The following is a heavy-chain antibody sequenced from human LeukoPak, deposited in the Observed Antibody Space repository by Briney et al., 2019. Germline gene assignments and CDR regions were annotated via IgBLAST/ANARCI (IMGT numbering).Heavy chain of an antibody. CDR1: GYTFTSYG. CDR3: ARGRGSTPRY. V-gene: IGHV1-18*01. Sequence: ASVKVSCKASGYTFTSYGITWVRQAPGQGLEWMGWISTYNGDTNYAQSLQGRVTMTTDTSTSTAYMELRSLRSDDTAIYYCARGRGSTPRYWGQGTLVTVSS. CDR2: ISTYNGDT. J-gene: IGHJ4*02. D-gene: IGHD5-12*01.